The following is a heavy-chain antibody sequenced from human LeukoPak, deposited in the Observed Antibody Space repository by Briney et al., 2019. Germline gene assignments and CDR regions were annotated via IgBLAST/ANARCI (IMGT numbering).Heavy chain of an antibody. CDR2: INWNGGGT. V-gene: IGHV3-20*04. CDR3: ARWELSGRVMERLSWIDH. Sequence: GGSLRLSCAASGFTFDDFGMTWVRQAPGKGLEWVSGINWNGGGTGYADSVKGRFTISRDDAKKILYLQMNSLRVEDTAVYYCARWELSGRVMERLSWIDHWGQGALVTVSS. CDR1: GFTFDDFG. J-gene: IGHJ4*02. D-gene: IGHD3-16*02.